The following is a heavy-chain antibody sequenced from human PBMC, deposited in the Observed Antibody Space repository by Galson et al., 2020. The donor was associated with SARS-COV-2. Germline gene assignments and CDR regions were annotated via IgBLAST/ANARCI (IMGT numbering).Heavy chain of an antibody. J-gene: IGHJ6*02. D-gene: IGHD4-17*01. CDR1: GFSFTSYD. CDR2: ISRTTRHI. CDR3: ARDNRDYARQSGMDV. V-gene: IGHV3-21*05. Sequence: GESLKISCAASGFSFTSYDMNWVRQAPGKGLEWVSYISRTTRHIYYADSVRGRFIISRDNAENSLYLQMDSLRAEDTAVYFCARDNRDYARQSGMDVWGQGTTVIVSS.